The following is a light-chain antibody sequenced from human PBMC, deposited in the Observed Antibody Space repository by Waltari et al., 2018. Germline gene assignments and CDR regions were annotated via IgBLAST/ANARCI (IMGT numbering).Light chain of an antibody. Sequence: QSALTQPRSVSGPPGQSVTISCTGTSRDVGGSHFLSCFQQLPGSAPKRLIYDVSERPPGVPDRFSGSKSANTASLTISGLQAEDEADYYCCSYVDTYTYVFGPGTRVIVL. V-gene: IGLV2-11*01. CDR3: CSYVDTYTYV. J-gene: IGLJ1*01. CDR1: SRDVGGSHF. CDR2: DVS.